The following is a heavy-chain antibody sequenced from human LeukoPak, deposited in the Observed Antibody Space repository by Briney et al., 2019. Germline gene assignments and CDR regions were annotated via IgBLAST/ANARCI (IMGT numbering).Heavy chain of an antibody. CDR1: GFTFSSFG. V-gene: IGHV3-30*18. CDR2: ISYDGSNK. J-gene: IGHJ4*02. CDR3: AKDGAPAEHFDY. Sequence: PGGSLRLSCAASGFTFSSFGMLWVRQAPGKGLEWVAVISYDGSNKYYADSVKGRFTISRDNSKNTLYLQMNSLRAEDTAVYYCAKDGAPAEHFDYWGQGTLVTVSS. D-gene: IGHD2-2*01.